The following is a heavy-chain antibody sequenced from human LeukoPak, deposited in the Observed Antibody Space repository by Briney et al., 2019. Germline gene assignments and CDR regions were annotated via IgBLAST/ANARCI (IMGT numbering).Heavy chain of an antibody. Sequence: PSETLSLTCSVSGSSMNLYSWNWIRQSPGKGLEWIAYMYYSGTNNYNPSLENRAAISLDLSRHQFSLRLNSVTAADTAVYFCARSVRDGDYGGLYSFGYWGQGTLVTVSS. J-gene: IGHJ4*02. V-gene: IGHV4-59*12. CDR3: ARSVRDGDYGGLYSFGY. D-gene: IGHD4-17*01. CDR2: MYYSGTN. CDR1: GSSMNLYS.